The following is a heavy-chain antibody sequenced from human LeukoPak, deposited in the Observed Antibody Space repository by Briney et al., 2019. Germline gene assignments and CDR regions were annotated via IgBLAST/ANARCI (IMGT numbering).Heavy chain of an antibody. D-gene: IGHD6-19*01. V-gene: IGHV4-39*07. Sequence: SETLSLTCTVSGGSFSSSSYYWGWIRQPPGKGLEWIGSIYYSGSTYYNPSLKSRVTISVDTSKNQFSLKLSSVTAADTAVYYCARVPWGFVAGLYYFDYWGQGTLVTVSS. CDR1: GGSFSSSSYY. J-gene: IGHJ4*02. CDR2: IYYSGST. CDR3: ARVPWGFVAGLYYFDY.